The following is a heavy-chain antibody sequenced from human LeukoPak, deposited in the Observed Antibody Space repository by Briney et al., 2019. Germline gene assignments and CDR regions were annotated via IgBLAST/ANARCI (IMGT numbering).Heavy chain of an antibody. D-gene: IGHD2-21*02. CDR2: ISYDGSNK. J-gene: IGHJ4*02. Sequence: GGSLRLSCVASGFTFDDHGMHWVRQAPGKGLEWVAVISYDGSNKYYADSVKGRFTISRDNFKNTLYLQMNSLRAEDTTVYYCAKELHIVVVTAILGYWGQGTLVTVSS. CDR1: GFTFDDHG. CDR3: AKELHIVVVTAILGY. V-gene: IGHV3-30*18.